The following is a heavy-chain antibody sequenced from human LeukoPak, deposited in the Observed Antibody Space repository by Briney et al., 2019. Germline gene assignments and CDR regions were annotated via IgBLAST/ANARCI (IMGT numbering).Heavy chain of an antibody. CDR2: IFHSGST. CDR1: GGSISSSW. Sequence: PSETLSLTCAVSGGSISSSWWSWVRQPPGKGLEWIGEIFHSGSTNYNPSPKSRVTISVDKSKNHFSLELTSVTAADTAVYYCTCHSGWSGPSEWGQGTLVIVSS. CDR3: TCHSGWSGPSE. D-gene: IGHD6-19*01. J-gene: IGHJ4*02. V-gene: IGHV4-4*02.